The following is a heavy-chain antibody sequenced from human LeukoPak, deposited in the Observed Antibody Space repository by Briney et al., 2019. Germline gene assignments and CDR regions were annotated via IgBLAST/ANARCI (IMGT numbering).Heavy chain of an antibody. D-gene: IGHD3-9*01. CDR3: ARDMDYDILTGQDWFDP. Sequence: PGRSLRLSCAAPGFTFSSYAMHWVRQAPGKGLEWVAVISYDGSNKYYADSVKGRFTISRDNSKNTLYLQMNSLRAEDTAVYYCARDMDYDILTGQDWFDPWGQGTLVTVSS. V-gene: IGHV3-30*04. CDR2: ISYDGSNK. CDR1: GFTFSSYA. J-gene: IGHJ5*02.